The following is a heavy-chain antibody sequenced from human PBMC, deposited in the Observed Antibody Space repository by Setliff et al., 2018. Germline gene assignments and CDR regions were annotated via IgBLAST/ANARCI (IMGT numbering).Heavy chain of an antibody. Sequence: PSETLSLTCTVSGDSISSGSYYWTWIRQPAGKGLEWIGHFHTGGSTNYNRSLRSRVSISVDTSKNQFSLKLSSVTAADTATHYCARAGPTVTFFRVLVISWWDPWGQGSLVTVSS. D-gene: IGHD3-3*01. CDR2: FHTGGST. J-gene: IGHJ5*02. CDR3: ARAGPTVTFFRVLVISWWDP. V-gene: IGHV4-61*09. CDR1: GDSISSGSYY.